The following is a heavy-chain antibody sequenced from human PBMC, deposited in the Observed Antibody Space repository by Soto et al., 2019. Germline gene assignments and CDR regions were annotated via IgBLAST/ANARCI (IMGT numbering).Heavy chain of an antibody. V-gene: IGHV1-18*01. CDR2: FSADSGNT. J-gene: IGHJ4*02. D-gene: IGHD3-16*01. Sequence: QVQLVQSGAEVKKPGASVKVSCKASGYTFISYGISWVRQAPGQGLEWMGWFSADSGNTNYAQKLQGRVTMTTDTSTRTAYMELRSLKSDDTAMYYCARRPPFSYGNYVTYYFDSWGQGTLVTVSS. CDR1: GYTFISYG. CDR3: ARRPPFSYGNYVTYYFDS.